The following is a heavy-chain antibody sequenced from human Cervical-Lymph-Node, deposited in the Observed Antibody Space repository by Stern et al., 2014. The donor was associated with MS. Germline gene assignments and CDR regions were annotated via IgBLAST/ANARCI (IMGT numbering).Heavy chain of an antibody. CDR2: IYYSGST. V-gene: IGHV4-39*01. CDR3: SFLYSSGWYYFDY. D-gene: IGHD6-19*01. J-gene: IGHJ4*02. CDR1: GGSISSSSYY. Sequence: QLQLQESGPGLVKPSETLSLTCTVSGGSISSSSYYWGWIRQPPGKGLEWIGSIYYSGSTYYNPSLKSRVTISVDTSKNQFSLKLSSVTAADTAVYYCSFLYSSGWYYFDYWGQGTLVTVSS.